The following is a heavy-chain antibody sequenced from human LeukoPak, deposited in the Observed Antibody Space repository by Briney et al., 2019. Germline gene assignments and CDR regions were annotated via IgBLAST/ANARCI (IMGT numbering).Heavy chain of an antibody. Sequence: GGSLRLSCATSAFIFNNAWMSWVRQAPGKGLEWVSAISGSGGSTYYADSVKGRFTISRDNSKNTLYLQMNSLRAEDTAVYYCASRYGSGKKAAPGYWGQGTLVTVSS. CDR3: ASRYGSGKKAAPGY. V-gene: IGHV3-23*01. CDR2: ISGSGGST. J-gene: IGHJ4*02. D-gene: IGHD3-10*01. CDR1: AFIFNNAW.